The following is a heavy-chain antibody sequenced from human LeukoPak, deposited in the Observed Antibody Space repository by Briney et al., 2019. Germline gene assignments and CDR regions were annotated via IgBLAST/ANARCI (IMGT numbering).Heavy chain of an antibody. J-gene: IGHJ6*02. V-gene: IGHV4-30-4*01. D-gene: IGHD3-10*01. CDR2: IYYSGST. Sequence: SETLSLTCTVSGGSISSGDCYWSWIRQPPGKGLEWIGYIYYSGSTYYNPSLKSRVTISVDTSKNQFSLKLSSVTAADTAVYYCARFVRAGYYGMDVWGQGTTVTVSS. CDR1: GGSISSGDCY. CDR3: ARFVRAGYYGMDV.